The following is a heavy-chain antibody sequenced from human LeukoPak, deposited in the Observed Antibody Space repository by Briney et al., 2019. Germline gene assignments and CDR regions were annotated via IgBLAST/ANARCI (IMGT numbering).Heavy chain of an antibody. J-gene: IGHJ4*02. CDR1: GGSISSYY. Sequence: SETLSLTCTVSGGSISSYYWSWIRQPPGKGLEWIGYIYYSGSTNYKASLKSRVTISVDTSKNQFSLKLSSVTAADTAVYYCAREGRLRYFDWLLSNWGQGTLVTVSS. V-gene: IGHV4-59*12. D-gene: IGHD3-9*01. CDR3: AREGRLRYFDWLLSN. CDR2: IYYSGST.